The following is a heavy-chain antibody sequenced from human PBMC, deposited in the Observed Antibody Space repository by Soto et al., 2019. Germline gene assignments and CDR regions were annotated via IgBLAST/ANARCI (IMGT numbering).Heavy chain of an antibody. CDR2: LSGSGGIT. Sequence: PGGSLRLSCAAAGFTFSSYAMSWVRQEPGKGLVWVSALSGSGGITYYADSVKGRFTISRDNSKNTLYLQMNSLRAEDTAVYYCAKASTASVVITGFDYWGQGALVTVSS. V-gene: IGHV3-23*01. CDR3: AKASTASVVITGFDY. D-gene: IGHD3-22*01. CDR1: GFTFSSYA. J-gene: IGHJ4*02.